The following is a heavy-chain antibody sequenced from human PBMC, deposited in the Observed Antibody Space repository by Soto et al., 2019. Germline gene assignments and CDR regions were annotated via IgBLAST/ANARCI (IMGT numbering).Heavy chain of an antibody. V-gene: IGHV4-34*01. J-gene: IGHJ4*02. CDR1: GGSFSGYY. Sequence: QVQLQQGGAGLLKPSETLSLTCAVYGGSFSGYYWSWIRQPPGKGLEWIGEINHIGSTNYNPSLKHRVNISGDTTKNTSTRDLGCGTGAGTAVSFSATGGRRADVSVWGSYRYIPFDYSGQGTLVTVSS. CDR3: ATGGRRADVSVWGSYRYIPFDY. CDR2: INHIGST. D-gene: IGHD3-16*02.